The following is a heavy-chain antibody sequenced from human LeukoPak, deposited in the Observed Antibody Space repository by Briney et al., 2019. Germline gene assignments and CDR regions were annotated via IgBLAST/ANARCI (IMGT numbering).Heavy chain of an antibody. Sequence: GGSLRLSCAASGFTFRSYEMNWVRQAPGKGLEWVSYISSSGSTIYYADSVKGRFTISRDNAKNSLYLQMNSLRAEDTAVYYCAKDALSSGWYRNNDYWGQGTLVTVSS. CDR3: AKDALSSGWYRNNDY. D-gene: IGHD6-19*01. CDR1: GFTFRSYE. V-gene: IGHV3-48*03. CDR2: ISSSGSTI. J-gene: IGHJ4*02.